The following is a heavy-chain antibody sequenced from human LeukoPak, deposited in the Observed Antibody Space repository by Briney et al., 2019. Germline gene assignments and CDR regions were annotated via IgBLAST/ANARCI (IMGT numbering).Heavy chain of an antibody. CDR3: AKLITMIVVAAQYFQH. V-gene: IGHV3-23*01. Sequence: PGGSLRLSCVASGFSFSNYGMNWVRQAPGKGLEWVSGIIGSGGTTYYADSVKGRFTISRDNAKNSLYLQMNSLRAEDTAVYYCAKLITMIVVAAQYFQHWGQGTLVTVSS. D-gene: IGHD3-22*01. CDR2: IIGSGGTT. J-gene: IGHJ1*01. CDR1: GFSFSNYG.